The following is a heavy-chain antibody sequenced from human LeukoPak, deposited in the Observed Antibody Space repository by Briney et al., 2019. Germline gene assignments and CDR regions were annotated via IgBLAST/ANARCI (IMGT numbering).Heavy chain of an antibody. D-gene: IGHD1-26*01. V-gene: IGHV3-11*05. Sequence: GGSLRLSCAASGFTFSDCYMTWIRQAPGKGLEWVSYISSSSSYTNHADSVKGRFTISRDNAKNSLYLQMNSLRVEDTAVYYCARDQGGGWYFDVWGRGTLVTVSS. CDR1: GFTFSDCY. J-gene: IGHJ2*01. CDR2: ISSSSSYT. CDR3: ARDQGGGWYFDV.